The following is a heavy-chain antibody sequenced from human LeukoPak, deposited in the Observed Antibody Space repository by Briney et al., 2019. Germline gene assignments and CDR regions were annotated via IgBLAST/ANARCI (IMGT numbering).Heavy chain of an antibody. CDR2: IYYSRST. D-gene: IGHD2-15*01. J-gene: IGHJ4*02. Sequence: SEALSVTCIVCVGSIRRYFWSWIRQPPGRGVEGSCYIYYSRSTNYTPSLKSRVTISVDTSKNQFSLKLSSVTAAHTGVYYCARDLGSPYYFDYWGEGTLVTVSS. CDR3: ARDLGSPYYFDY. CDR1: VGSIRRYF. V-gene: IGHV4-59*01.